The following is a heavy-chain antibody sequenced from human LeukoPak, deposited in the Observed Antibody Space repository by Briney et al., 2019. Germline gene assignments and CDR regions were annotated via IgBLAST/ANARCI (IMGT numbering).Heavy chain of an antibody. D-gene: IGHD6-13*01. V-gene: IGHV3-9*01. Sequence: GGSLRLSCAASGFTFDDYAMHWVRQAPGKGLEWVSGISWNSGSIGYADSVKGRFTVSRDNSKNTLYLQMNSLRAEDTAVYYCANLPGGDSSWGLYYYGMDVWGRGTTVTVSS. CDR2: ISWNSGSI. J-gene: IGHJ6*02. CDR3: ANLPGGDSSWGLYYYGMDV. CDR1: GFTFDDYA.